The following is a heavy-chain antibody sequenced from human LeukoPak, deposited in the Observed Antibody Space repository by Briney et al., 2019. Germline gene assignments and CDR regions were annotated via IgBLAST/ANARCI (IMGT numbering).Heavy chain of an antibody. V-gene: IGHV3-23*01. Sequence: PGGSLRLSCAASGFTFSSYGMSWVRQAPGKGLEWVSAISGSGGSTYYADSVKGRFTISRDNSKNTLYLQMNSLRAEDTAVYYCAKGGYYDILTGPPDYFDYWGQGTLVTVSS. CDR1: GFTFSSYG. D-gene: IGHD3-9*01. CDR3: AKGGYYDILTGPPDYFDY. CDR2: ISGSGGST. J-gene: IGHJ4*02.